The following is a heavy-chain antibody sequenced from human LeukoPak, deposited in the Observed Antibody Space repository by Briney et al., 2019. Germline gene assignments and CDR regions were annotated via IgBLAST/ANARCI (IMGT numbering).Heavy chain of an antibody. CDR2: ISSSSSYI. CDR1: GFTFSSYS. D-gene: IGHD3-3*01. V-gene: IGHV3-21*01. Sequence: GGSLRLSCAASGFTFSSYSMNWVRQAPGKGLEWVSSISSSSSYIYYADSVKGRFTISRDNAKNSLYLQMNSLRAEDTAVYYCARDRTTIFGAVIPWGAFDIWGQGTMVTVSS. CDR3: ARDRTTIFGAVIPWGAFDI. J-gene: IGHJ3*02.